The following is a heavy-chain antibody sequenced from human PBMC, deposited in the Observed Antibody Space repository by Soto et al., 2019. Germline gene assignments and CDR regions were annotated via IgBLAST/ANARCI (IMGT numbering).Heavy chain of an antibody. Sequence: ASVKVSCKASGCTFTSYAMHWVRQAPGQRLEWMGWINAGNGNTKYSQKFQGRVTITRDTSASTAYMELSSLRSEDTAVYYCAREGIAARPSYYYGMDVWGQGTTVTVSS. V-gene: IGHV1-3*01. D-gene: IGHD6-6*01. CDR2: INAGNGNT. CDR1: GCTFTSYA. J-gene: IGHJ6*02. CDR3: AREGIAARPSYYYGMDV.